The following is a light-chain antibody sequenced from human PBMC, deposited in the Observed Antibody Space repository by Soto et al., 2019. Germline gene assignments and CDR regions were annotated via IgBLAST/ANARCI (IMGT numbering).Light chain of an antibody. CDR1: QSIGGNF. J-gene: IGKJ1*01. Sequence: IVFTESPRTLSFSPGEGATLSCRVSQSIGGNFLAWYQQRRGQAPRLLIHGASNRATGIPDRFSGSGSGTDFTLTITRLEPEDFAVYYCQQYGGSPRTSGQATKVDIK. V-gene: IGKV3-20*01. CDR3: QQYGGSPRT. CDR2: GAS.